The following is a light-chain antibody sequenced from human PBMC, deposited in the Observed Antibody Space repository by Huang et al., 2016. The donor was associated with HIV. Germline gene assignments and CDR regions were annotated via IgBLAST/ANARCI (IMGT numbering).Light chain of an antibody. J-gene: IGKJ1*01. V-gene: IGKV1-39*01. CDR2: GAS. CDR3: QQSYNTPRT. CDR1: QSLTNS. Sequence: DIQMTQSPSSLPASVGDRVTITCRASQSLTNSLNWYQQRPGEAPRLLIFGASNLQSGVPSRFSGTRSGTQFTLTITTLQPEDSAIYYCQQSYNTPRTFGQGTKVQI.